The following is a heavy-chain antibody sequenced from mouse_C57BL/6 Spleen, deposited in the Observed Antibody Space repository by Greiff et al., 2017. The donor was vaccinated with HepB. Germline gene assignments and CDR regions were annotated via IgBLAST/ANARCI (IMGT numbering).Heavy chain of an antibody. D-gene: IGHD3-2*02. CDR1: GYTFTSYW. J-gene: IGHJ3*01. Sequence: VQLQQPEAELVKPGASVKLSCKASGYTFTSYWMQWVKQRPGQGLEWIGEIDPSDSYTNYNQKFKGKATLTVDTSSSTAYMQLSSLTSEDSAVYYCARLIDSSGPSWFAYWGQGTLVTVSA. CDR2: IDPSDSYT. CDR3: ARLIDSSGPSWFAY. V-gene: IGHV1-50*01.